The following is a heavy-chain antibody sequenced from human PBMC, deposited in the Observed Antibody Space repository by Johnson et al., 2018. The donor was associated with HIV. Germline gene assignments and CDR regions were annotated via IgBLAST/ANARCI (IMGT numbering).Heavy chain of an antibody. Sequence: QVQLVESGGGVVQPGGSLRLSCAASGFTFSSYGMHWVRQAPGKGLEWVALISYDGSKTYYVDSVKARFTISRDDARNTLYLQMNSLRAEDTALYYCARDRGSYGTSDAFDIWGQGTMVTVSS. V-gene: IGHV3-33*05. CDR1: GFTFSSYG. J-gene: IGHJ3*02. CDR2: ISYDGSKT. CDR3: ARDRGSYGTSDAFDI. D-gene: IGHD5-18*01.